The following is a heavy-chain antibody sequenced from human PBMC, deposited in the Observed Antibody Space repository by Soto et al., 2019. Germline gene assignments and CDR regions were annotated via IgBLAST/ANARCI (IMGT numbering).Heavy chain of an antibody. Sequence: EVQLVESGGGLVQPGGSLRLSCAASGFTFSSYSMNWVRQAPGKGLEWVSYISSSSSTIYYADSVKGRFTISRDNAKNSLYLQMNRLRDEDTAVYYCASEYDYGDLNYSYYGMDVWGQGTTVTVSS. J-gene: IGHJ6*02. CDR3: ASEYDYGDLNYSYYGMDV. CDR1: GFTFSSYS. CDR2: ISSSSSTI. D-gene: IGHD4-17*01. V-gene: IGHV3-48*02.